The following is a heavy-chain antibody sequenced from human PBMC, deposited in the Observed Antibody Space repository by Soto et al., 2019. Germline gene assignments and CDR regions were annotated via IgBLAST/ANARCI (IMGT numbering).Heavy chain of an antibody. V-gene: IGHV3-33*01. CDR2: IWYDGSNK. Sequence: QVQLVESGGGVVQPGRSLRLSCAASGFTFSSYGMHWVRQAPGKGLEWVAVIWYDGSNKYYVDSVKGRFTISRDNSKNTLYLQMNSLRAEDTAVYYCARGGYCSSTSCYTYYYYGMDVWVQWTTVTVSS. CDR1: GFTFSSYG. CDR3: ARGGYCSSTSCYTYYYYGMDV. J-gene: IGHJ6*02. D-gene: IGHD2-2*02.